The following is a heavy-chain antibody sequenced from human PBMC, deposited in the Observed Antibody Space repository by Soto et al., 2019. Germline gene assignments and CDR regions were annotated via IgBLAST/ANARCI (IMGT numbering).Heavy chain of an antibody. Sequence: GESLKISCKGSGYSFTSYWISWVRQMPGKGLEWMGRIDPSDSYTNYSPSFQGHVTISADKSISTTYLQWSGLKASDTAMDYCPRRIAGCPRQASHIWGQGTMVTVSS. CDR3: PRRIAGCPRQASHI. D-gene: IGHD6-6*01. J-gene: IGHJ3*02. CDR2: IDPSDSYT. V-gene: IGHV5-10-1*01. CDR1: GYSFTSYW.